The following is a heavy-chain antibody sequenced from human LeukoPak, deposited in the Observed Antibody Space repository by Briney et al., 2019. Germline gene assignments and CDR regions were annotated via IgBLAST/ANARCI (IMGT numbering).Heavy chain of an antibody. CDR3: ASPALWFGELTRLDY. CDR2: IIPIFGTA. V-gene: IGHV1-69*01. D-gene: IGHD3-10*01. CDR1: GGTFSSYA. Sequence: SVKVSCKASGGTFSSYAISWVRQAPGQGLEWMGGIIPIFGTANYAQKFQGRVTITADESTSTAYMELSSLRSEGTAVYYCASPALWFGELTRLDYWGQGTLVTVSS. J-gene: IGHJ4*02.